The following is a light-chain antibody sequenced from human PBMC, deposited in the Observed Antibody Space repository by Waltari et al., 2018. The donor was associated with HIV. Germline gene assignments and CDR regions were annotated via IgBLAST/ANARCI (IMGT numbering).Light chain of an antibody. V-gene: IGKV1-39*01. Sequence: DIHMTQSPSSLSASVGDRVTITCRASQRIANYLNWYQQRVGKAPELLIYAASSVQSGVPSRFSGSGSGTDFTLTISSLQPEDCATYYCQQTFRAPRTFGQGTRVDI. CDR1: QRIANY. CDR2: AAS. CDR3: QQTFRAPRT. J-gene: IGKJ1*01.